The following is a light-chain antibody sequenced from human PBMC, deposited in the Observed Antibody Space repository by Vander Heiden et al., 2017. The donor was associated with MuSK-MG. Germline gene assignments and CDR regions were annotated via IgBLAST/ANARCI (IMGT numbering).Light chain of an antibody. CDR1: SLRSYY. J-gene: IGLJ1*01. CDR2: GKN. CDR3: NSRDSSGNPLYV. V-gene: IGLV3-19*01. Sequence: SSELTQDPAVSVALGQTVRITYQGDSLRSYYASWYQQKPGQAPVLVIYGKNNRPSGIPDRFSGSSSGNTASLTITGAQAEDEADYYCNSRDSSGNPLYVFGTGTKVTVL.